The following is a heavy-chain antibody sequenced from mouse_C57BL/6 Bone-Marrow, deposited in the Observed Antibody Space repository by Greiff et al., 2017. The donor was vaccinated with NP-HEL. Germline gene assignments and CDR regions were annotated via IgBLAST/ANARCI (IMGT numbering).Heavy chain of an antibody. Sequence: QVQLQQSGAELARPGASVKLSCKASGYTFTSYGISWVKQRTGQGLEWIGEIYPRSGNTYYNEKFKGKATLTADKSSSTAYMELRSLTSEDSAVYFCARYLIWAGAYWGQGTLVTVSA. CDR1: GYTFTSYG. J-gene: IGHJ3*01. CDR3: ARYLIWAGAY. CDR2: IYPRSGNT. D-gene: IGHD4-1*01. V-gene: IGHV1-81*01.